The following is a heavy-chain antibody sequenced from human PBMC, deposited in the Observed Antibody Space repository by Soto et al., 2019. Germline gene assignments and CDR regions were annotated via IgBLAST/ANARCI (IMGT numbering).Heavy chain of an antibody. J-gene: IGHJ4*02. CDR1: GFPFTTYG. Sequence: QVQLVESGGGVVQPGRSLRLSCAAPGFPFTTYGMHWVREGPGKGLEWVAVISYDGTNKYYADSVKGRFTISRDNSKNMLYLQMNSLRPEDTALYYCVGGQYYFDYRGQGTLVTVSS. V-gene: IGHV3-30*03. D-gene: IGHD3-10*01. CDR2: ISYDGTNK. CDR3: VGGQYYFDY.